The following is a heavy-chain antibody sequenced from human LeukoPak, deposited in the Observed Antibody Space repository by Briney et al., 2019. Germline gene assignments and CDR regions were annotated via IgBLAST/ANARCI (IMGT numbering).Heavy chain of an antibody. CDR1: GGSSSGYS. D-gene: IGHD4-23*01. CDR3: ARTNSPQRSRPFGY. J-gene: IGHJ4*01. Sequence: SETLSLTCAVYGGSSSGYSWNWIRQPPGQGLEWIGVINHSASTNYNSSLKSRVTISVETSKNQFSLMMTSVTAADTAVYYCARTNSPQRSRPFGYWGQGNLVTLSP. V-gene: IGHV4-34*01. CDR2: INHSAST.